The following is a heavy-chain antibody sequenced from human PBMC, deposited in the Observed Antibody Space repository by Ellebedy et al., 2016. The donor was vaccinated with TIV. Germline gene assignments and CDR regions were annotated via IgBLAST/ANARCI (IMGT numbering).Heavy chain of an antibody. CDR2: IYPGDSDT. D-gene: IGHD2-15*01. J-gene: IGHJ1*01. V-gene: IGHV5-51*01. CDR3: ARQGSCSGGSCSRYFQH. CDR1: GYSFTSNW. Sequence: GESLKISCKGSGYSFTSNWIGWVRQMPGKGLEWMAIIYPGDSDTKYSPSFQGQVTISVDKSISTAYLQWNSLKASDTAMYYCARQGSCSGGSCSRYFQHWGQGTLVTASS.